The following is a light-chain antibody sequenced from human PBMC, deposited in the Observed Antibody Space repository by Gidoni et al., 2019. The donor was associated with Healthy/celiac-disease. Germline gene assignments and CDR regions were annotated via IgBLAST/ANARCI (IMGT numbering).Light chain of an antibody. CDR1: QSISSY. CDR2: AAS. CDR3: QQSYSTPIT. V-gene: IGKV1-39*01. J-gene: IGKJ5*01. Sequence: IQMTQSPSSLSASVGARVTITCRASQSISSYLNWYQQTPGKAPQLLIYAASSLQSGVPSRCSGSGSGTDFTLTISRLQPEDSATYYCQQSYSTPITFGQGTRLEIK.